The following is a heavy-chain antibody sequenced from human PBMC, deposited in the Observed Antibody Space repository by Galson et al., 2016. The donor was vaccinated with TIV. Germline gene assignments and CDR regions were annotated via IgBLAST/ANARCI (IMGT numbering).Heavy chain of an antibody. CDR2: INNDGTNT. D-gene: IGHD2-2*01. J-gene: IGHJ4*02. V-gene: IGHV3-74*01. CDR1: GFSFSVYW. Sequence: SLRLSCAASGFSFSVYWMHWVRQAPGKGLVWVSRINNDGTNTVYADSVKGRFTISRDNAKNTVYLQMNSLRPEDTAMYYCAAFSCPSTGWRGLDFWGQGVLVTVSS. CDR3: AAFSCPSTGWRGLDF.